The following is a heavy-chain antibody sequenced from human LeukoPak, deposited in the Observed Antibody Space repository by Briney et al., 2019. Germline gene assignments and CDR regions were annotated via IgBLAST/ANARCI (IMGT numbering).Heavy chain of an antibody. CDR2: VIYDGSCK. D-gene: IGHD3-22*01. CDR3: ARNYDSSGYYYVGGGL. Sequence: GGSLRLSCAASGFTFSSYAMHWVRQAPGKGLEWVAVVIYDGSCKYYADSVKGRFTISRDNSKDTLYLQMNSLRVEDTAVYYCARNYDSSGYYYVGGGLWGQGILVTVSS. CDR1: GFTFSSYA. J-gene: IGHJ4*02. V-gene: IGHV3-30-3*01.